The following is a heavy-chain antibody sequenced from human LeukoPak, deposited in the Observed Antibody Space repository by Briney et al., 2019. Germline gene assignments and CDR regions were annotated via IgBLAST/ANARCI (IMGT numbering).Heavy chain of an antibody. Sequence: SETLSLTCTVSGGSISSYYWSWIRQPPGKGLEWIGYIYYSGSTNYNPSLKSRVTISVDTSKNQFSLELSSVTAADTAVYYCARSYSSTWYFDYWGQGTLVTVSS. CDR1: GGSISSYY. D-gene: IGHD6-13*01. CDR3: ARSYSSTWYFDY. CDR2: IYYSGST. J-gene: IGHJ4*02. V-gene: IGHV4-59*01.